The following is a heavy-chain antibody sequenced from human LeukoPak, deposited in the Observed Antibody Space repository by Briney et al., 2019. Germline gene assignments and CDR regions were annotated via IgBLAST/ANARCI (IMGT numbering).Heavy chain of an antibody. CDR2: ISGSGGST. CDR3: AKTGHYDYVWGSYREEIGYYFDY. Sequence: PGGSLRLSCAASGFTFSSYAMSWVRQAPGKGLEWVSAISGSGGSTYYADSVKGRFTISRDNSKNTLYLQMNSLRAEDTAVYYCAKTGHYDYVWGSYREEIGYYFDYWGQGTLVTVSS. CDR1: GFTFSSYA. J-gene: IGHJ4*02. V-gene: IGHV3-23*01. D-gene: IGHD3-16*02.